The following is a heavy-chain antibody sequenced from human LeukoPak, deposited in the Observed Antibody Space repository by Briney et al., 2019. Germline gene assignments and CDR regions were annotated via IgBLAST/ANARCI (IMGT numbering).Heavy chain of an antibody. CDR1: GFTFSSYG. CDR3: ARDERYSSSYDY. V-gene: IGHV3-33*01. Sequence: GGSLRLSCAASGFTFSSYGMHWVRQAPGKGLEWVAVIWYDGSNKYYADSVKGRFTISRDNSKNTLYLQINSLRAEDTAVYYCARDERYSSSYDYWGQGTLVTVSS. D-gene: IGHD6-13*01. J-gene: IGHJ4*02. CDR2: IWYDGSNK.